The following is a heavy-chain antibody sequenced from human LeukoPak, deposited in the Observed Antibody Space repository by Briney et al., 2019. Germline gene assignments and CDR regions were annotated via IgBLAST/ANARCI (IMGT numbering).Heavy chain of an antibody. J-gene: IGHJ5*02. CDR1: GFTFSSYG. D-gene: IGHD4-17*01. V-gene: IGHV4-34*01. CDR2: INHSGST. CDR3: ARKTTVTTCWFDP. Sequence: PGGSLRLSCAASGFTFSSYGMSWIRQPPGKGLEWIGEINHSGSTNYNPSLKSRVTISVDTSKNQFSLKLSSVTAADTAVYYCARKTTVTTCWFDPWGQGTLVTVSS.